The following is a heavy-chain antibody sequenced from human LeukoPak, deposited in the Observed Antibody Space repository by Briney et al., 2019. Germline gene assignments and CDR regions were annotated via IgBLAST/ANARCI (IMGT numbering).Heavy chain of an antibody. CDR1: GFTFSSYS. D-gene: IGHD3-22*01. Sequence: GGSLRLSCAASGFTFSSYSMNWVRQAPGKGLEWVSSISSSSSYIYYADSVKGRFTISRDNAKKSLYMQMNSLRAEDTAFYYCAREGGGYDSSGYYYGDYWGQGTLVTVSS. CDR3: AREGGGYDSSGYYYGDY. V-gene: IGHV3-21*01. J-gene: IGHJ4*02. CDR2: ISSSSSYI.